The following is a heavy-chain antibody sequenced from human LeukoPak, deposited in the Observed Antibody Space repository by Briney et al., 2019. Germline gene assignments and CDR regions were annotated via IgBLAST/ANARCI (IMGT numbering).Heavy chain of an antibody. CDR1: GGSISSYY. J-gene: IGHJ4*02. Sequence: SETLSLTCTVSGGSISSYYWSWIRQPPGKGLEWIAYIHYTGTTNYNPSLKSRVSISLDTSKNHFSLELSSVTAADTAVYYCARTTPHGSADYWGQGTLVTVSS. CDR3: ARTTPHGSADY. CDR2: IHYTGTT. V-gene: IGHV4-59*08. D-gene: IGHD1-26*01.